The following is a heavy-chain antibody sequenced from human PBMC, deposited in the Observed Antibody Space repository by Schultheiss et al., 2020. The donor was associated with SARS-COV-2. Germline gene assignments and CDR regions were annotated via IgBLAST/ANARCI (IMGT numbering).Heavy chain of an antibody. V-gene: IGHV3-21*01. CDR3: ARDRNYDYVWGSYRPRYYGMDV. J-gene: IGHJ6*02. CDR2: ISSSSSYI. D-gene: IGHD3-16*02. Sequence: GGSLRLSCAASGFTLSRWSMNWVRQAPGKGLEWVSSISSSSSYIYYADSVKGRFTISRDNAKNSLYLQMNSLRAEDTAVYYCARDRNYDYVWGSYRPRYYGMDVWGQGTTVTVSS. CDR1: GFTLSRWS.